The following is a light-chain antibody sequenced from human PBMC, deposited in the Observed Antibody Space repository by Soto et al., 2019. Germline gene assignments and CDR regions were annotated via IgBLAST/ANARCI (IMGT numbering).Light chain of an antibody. CDR3: QQYGSSPLT. CDR2: GAS. J-gene: IGKJ4*01. V-gene: IGKV3-20*01. CDR1: QSDSSSY. Sequence: SPDTKSLSPGERSTLAFRASQSDSSSYLAWYQQKPGQAPRLLIYGASSRATGIPDRFSGSGSGTDFTLTISRLEPEDFAVYYCQQYGSSPLTFGGGTKVDI.